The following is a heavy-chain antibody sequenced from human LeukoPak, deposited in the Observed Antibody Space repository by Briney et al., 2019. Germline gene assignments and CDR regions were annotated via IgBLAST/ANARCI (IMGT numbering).Heavy chain of an antibody. CDR2: INPNSGGT. Sequence: ASVKVSCKASGYTFTGYYMHWVRQAPGRGLEWMGRINPNSGGTNHAQKFQGRVTMTRDTSISTAYMELSRLRSDDTAVYYCARDLWGMVRGVTNWGQGTLVTVSS. J-gene: IGHJ4*02. CDR1: GYTFTGYY. D-gene: IGHD3-10*01. CDR3: ARDLWGMVRGVTN. V-gene: IGHV1-2*06.